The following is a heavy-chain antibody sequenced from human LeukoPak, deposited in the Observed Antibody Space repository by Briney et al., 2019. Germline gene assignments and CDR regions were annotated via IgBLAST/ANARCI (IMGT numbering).Heavy chain of an antibody. Sequence: KSSQTLSLTCTVSGGSISSGGYYWSWIRQPPGKGLEWIGYMYHSGTTHYNPSLKSRVTISVDRSKNQFSLKLSSVTAADTAVYYCVRGYYYDSSGYWVRAFDIWGQGTMVTVSS. D-gene: IGHD3-22*01. V-gene: IGHV4-30-2*01. CDR3: VRGYYYDSSGYWVRAFDI. J-gene: IGHJ3*02. CDR1: GGSISSGGYY. CDR2: MYHSGTT.